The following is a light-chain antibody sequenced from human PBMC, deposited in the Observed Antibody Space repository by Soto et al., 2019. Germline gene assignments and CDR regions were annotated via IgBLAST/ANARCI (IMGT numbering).Light chain of an antibody. CDR3: CSYAGSFPLV. V-gene: IGLV2-11*01. J-gene: IGLJ2*01. CDR2: DVS. CDR1: SSDVGGYDF. Sequence: QSALTQPRSVSGSPGHSVTISCTGTSSDVGGYDFVSWYQQHPGKAPKVIIYDVSKRPAGVPDRFSGSKSGNTASLTISGLQAEDEADYHCCSYAGSFPLVFGGGTKLTVL.